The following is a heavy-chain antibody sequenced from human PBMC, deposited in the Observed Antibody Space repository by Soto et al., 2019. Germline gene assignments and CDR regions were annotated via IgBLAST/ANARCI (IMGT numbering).Heavy chain of an antibody. D-gene: IGHD3-10*01. Sequence: SETLSLTCTVSGGSVSSGSYYWSWIRQPPGKGLEWIGYIYYSGSTNYNPPLKSRVTISVDTSKNQFSLKLSSVTAADTAVYYCAILTEQIWFGESAFDPWGQGTLVTVSS. CDR1: GGSVSSGSYY. CDR3: AILTEQIWFGESAFDP. CDR2: IYYSGST. V-gene: IGHV4-61*01. J-gene: IGHJ5*02.